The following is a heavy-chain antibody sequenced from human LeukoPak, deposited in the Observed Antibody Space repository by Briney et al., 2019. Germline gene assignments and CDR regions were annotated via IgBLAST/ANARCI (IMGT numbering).Heavy chain of an antibody. Sequence: SETLSLTCAVYGGSFSGYYWSWIRQPPGKGLEWIGEINHSGSTNYNPSLKSRVTMSVDTSKNQFSLKLSSVTAADTAVYYCARGGISGYVYWGQGTLVTVSS. CDR2: INHSGST. J-gene: IGHJ4*02. CDR3: ARGGISGYVY. V-gene: IGHV4-34*01. D-gene: IGHD5-12*01. CDR1: GGSFSGYY.